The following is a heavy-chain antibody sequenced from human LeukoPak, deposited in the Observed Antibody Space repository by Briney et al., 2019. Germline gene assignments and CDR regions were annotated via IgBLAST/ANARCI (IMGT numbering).Heavy chain of an antibody. CDR2: IRSKANSYAT. Sequence: GGSLRLSCAASGFTFSGSAMHWVRQASGKGLEWVGRIRSKANSYATAYAASVKGRFTISRDDSKNTAYLQMNSLKTEDTAVYYCTRTGTTGEDYWGQGTLVTVSS. J-gene: IGHJ4*02. CDR3: TRTGTTGEDY. D-gene: IGHD1-7*01. CDR1: GFTFSGSA. V-gene: IGHV3-73*01.